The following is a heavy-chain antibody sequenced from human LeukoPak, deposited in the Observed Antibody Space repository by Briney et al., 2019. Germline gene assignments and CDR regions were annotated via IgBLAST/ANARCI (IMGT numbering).Heavy chain of an antibody. V-gene: IGHV4-34*01. D-gene: IGHD1-7*01. Sequence: SETLSLTCAVYGGSFRGYYWSWIRQPPGKGLEWIGEINHSGSTNYNPSLKSRVTISVDTSKNQFSLKLSSVTAADTAVYYCARGWGLTGTTNWFDPWGQGTLVTVSS. CDR3: ARGWGLTGTTNWFDP. J-gene: IGHJ5*02. CDR2: INHSGST. CDR1: GGSFRGYY.